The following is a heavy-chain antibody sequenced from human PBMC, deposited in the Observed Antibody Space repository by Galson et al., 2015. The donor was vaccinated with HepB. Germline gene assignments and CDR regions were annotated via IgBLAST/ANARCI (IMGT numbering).Heavy chain of an antibody. CDR3: AKDDRFSYYYDSSGLSSPN. CDR1: GFTFSSYA. CDR2: ISGSGGST. J-gene: IGHJ4*02. Sequence: SLRLSCAASGFTFSSYAMSWVRQAPGKGLEWVSAISGSGGSTYYADSVKGRFAISRDNSKNTLYLQMNSLRAEDTAVYYCAKDDRFSYYYDSSGLSSPNWGKGTLVTVSS. V-gene: IGHV3-23*01. D-gene: IGHD3-22*01.